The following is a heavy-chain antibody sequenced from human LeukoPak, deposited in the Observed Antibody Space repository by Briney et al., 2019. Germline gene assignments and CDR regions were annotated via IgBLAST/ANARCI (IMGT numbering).Heavy chain of an antibody. CDR1: GCTFTSYD. CDR2: MSPISGNT. CDR3: ARESGDILVVPYY. J-gene: IGHJ4*02. V-gene: IGHV1-8*01. D-gene: IGHD2-2*01. Sequence: ASVKVSCKASGCTFTSYDINWVRQATGQGLEWMGWMSPISGNTGYAQKFQGRLTMTRNTAINTAYMELSGLRSEDTAVYYCARESGDILVVPYYWGQGTLVTVSS.